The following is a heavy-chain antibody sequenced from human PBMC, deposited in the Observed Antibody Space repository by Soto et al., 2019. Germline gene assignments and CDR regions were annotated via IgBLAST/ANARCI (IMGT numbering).Heavy chain of an antibody. CDR3: AVPRISRIRGEPPAY. D-gene: IGHD3-10*01. CDR2: ITGSGGST. V-gene: IGHV3-23*01. Sequence: SLRLSCTASGIIFSSFAMSWVRQAPGKGLEWVSSITGSGGSTYYADSVKGRFTISRDNSENTLYLQMNSLRAEDTAIYYCAVPRISRIRGEPPAYWGQGTLVPSPQ. J-gene: IGHJ4*02. CDR1: GIIFSSFA.